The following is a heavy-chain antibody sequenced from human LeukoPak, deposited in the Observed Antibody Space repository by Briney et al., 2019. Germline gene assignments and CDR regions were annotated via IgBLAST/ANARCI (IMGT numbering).Heavy chain of an antibody. CDR2: IYPDDSDT. V-gene: IGHV5-51*01. J-gene: IGHJ4*02. CDR3: ARLWKISGSGEFDY. Sequence: GESLKISCKASGYRFTNCWIGWVRQMPGKGLEWMGVIYPDDSDTTYSPSFQGQVTISADKSISTAYLQWSSLKASDTAMYYCARLWKISGSGEFDYRGQGTLVTVSS. CDR1: GYRFTNCW. D-gene: IGHD2-15*01.